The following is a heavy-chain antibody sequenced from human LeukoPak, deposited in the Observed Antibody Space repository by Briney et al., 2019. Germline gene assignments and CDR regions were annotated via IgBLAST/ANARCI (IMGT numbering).Heavy chain of an antibody. J-gene: IGHJ4*02. CDR3: ARAFIDTVDTAMPTEGHFDY. Sequence: SETLSLTCTVSGGSISSHYWSWIRQPPGKGLEWIGYIYYSGSTNYNASLQSRVTISVDTSKNQFSLKLSSVTAADTAVYYCARAFIDTVDTAMPTEGHFDYWGQGTLVTVSS. CDR1: GGSISSHY. CDR2: IYYSGST. D-gene: IGHD5-18*01. V-gene: IGHV4-59*11.